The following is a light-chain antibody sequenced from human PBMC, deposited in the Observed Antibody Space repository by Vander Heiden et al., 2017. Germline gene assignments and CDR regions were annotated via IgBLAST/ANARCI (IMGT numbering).Light chain of an antibody. CDR3: QVWDSSTDHLI. CDR1: NIGSKS. Sequence: SYVLTQPPSVSVAPGQTARITCGGNNIGSKSVHWYQQKPGQAPVLVVYDDGDRPSGIPERFSGSNSGNPATQAISRVEAGDEADYYCQVWDSSTDHLIFGGGTKLTVL. J-gene: IGLJ2*01. V-gene: IGLV3-21*02. CDR2: DDG.